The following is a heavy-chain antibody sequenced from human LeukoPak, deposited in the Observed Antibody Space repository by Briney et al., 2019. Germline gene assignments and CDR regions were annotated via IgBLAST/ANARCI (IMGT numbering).Heavy chain of an antibody. CDR1: GGSFSGYY. CDR2: INHSGST. V-gene: IGHV4-34*01. CDR3: ARGRALFD. J-gene: IGHJ4*02. Sequence: PSETLSLTCAVYGGSFSGYYWSWIRQPPGKGLEWIGEINHSGSTNYNPSLKSRVTISFYTSKNQFSLKLSSVTAADTAVYYCARGRALFDRGQGTLVTVSS. D-gene: IGHD2-21*01.